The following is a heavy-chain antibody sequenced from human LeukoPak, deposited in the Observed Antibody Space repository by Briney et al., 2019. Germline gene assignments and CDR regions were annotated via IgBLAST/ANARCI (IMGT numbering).Heavy chain of an antibody. CDR3: ARVWDFYVSGSFYNAAFDV. CDR1: GGSISSYY. CDR2: IYYSGST. Sequence: NPSETLSLTCTVSGGSISSYYWSWIRQPPGKGLEWIGYIYYSGSTNYNPSLKSRVTMSVDTSKNQFSLKLRSVTAADTAVFYCARVWDFYVSGSFYNAAFDVWGQGTMVTVSS. V-gene: IGHV4-59*01. J-gene: IGHJ3*01. D-gene: IGHD3-10*01.